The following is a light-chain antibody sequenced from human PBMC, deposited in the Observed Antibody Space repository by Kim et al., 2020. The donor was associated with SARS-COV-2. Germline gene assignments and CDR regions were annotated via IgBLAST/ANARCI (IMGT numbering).Light chain of an antibody. CDR3: RAWDNSTEV. CDR1: KFGDNN. CDR2: QHS. V-gene: IGLV3-1*01. J-gene: IGLJ1*01. Sequence: PRQTPAITASGDKFGDNNSSCYQQKPARSPVLLIYQHSKRPSAIPARFSACNSWSTATLTISRTHAIVEADYYSRAWDNSTEVFGTGTKVTVL.